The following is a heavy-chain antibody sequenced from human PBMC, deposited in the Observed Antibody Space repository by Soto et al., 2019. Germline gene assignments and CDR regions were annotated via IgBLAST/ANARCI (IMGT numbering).Heavy chain of an antibody. D-gene: IGHD5-12*01. V-gene: IGHV5-51*01. CDR2: IYSGDSDT. CDR1: GYIFSNYW. J-gene: IGHJ5*02. CDR3: ARHGLHGYGDS. Sequence: GESLKISCKASGYIFSNYWIGWVRQMPGKGLEWMGIIYSGDSDTRYSPSFQGQVTISVDRSLSTAYLQWSSLKASDTAMYYCARHGLHGYGDSWGQGTLVTVSS.